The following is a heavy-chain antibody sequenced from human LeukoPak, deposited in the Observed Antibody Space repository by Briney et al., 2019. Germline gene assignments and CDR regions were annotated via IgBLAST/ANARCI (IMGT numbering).Heavy chain of an antibody. CDR1: GFTFSSYA. V-gene: IGHV3-64D*06. CDR3: VKLPYSDSSAFYVDY. Sequence: QPGGSLRLSCAASGFTFSSYAMHWVRQTPGKGLEHVSAISSNAGGTYYAGSVKGRSTISRDNSKNTLSLQMSSLRPEDTAVYYCVKLPYSDSSAFYVDYWGQGTLVTVSS. D-gene: IGHD3-22*01. CDR2: ISSNAGGT. J-gene: IGHJ4*02.